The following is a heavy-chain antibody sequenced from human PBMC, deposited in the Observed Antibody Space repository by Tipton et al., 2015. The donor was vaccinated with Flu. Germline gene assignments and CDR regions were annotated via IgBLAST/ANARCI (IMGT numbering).Heavy chain of an antibody. D-gene: IGHD3-3*01. CDR2: IYTSGST. Sequence: TLSLTCTVSGGSISSYYWSWIRQPAGKGLERIGRIYTSGSTNYNPSLKSQITMSVDTSKNQFSMKLSSVTAADTAVYYCARGMGSDYDFWSGLYYMDVWGKGTTVTVSS. V-gene: IGHV4-4*07. CDR1: GGSISSYY. CDR3: ARGMGSDYDFWSGLYYMDV. J-gene: IGHJ6*03.